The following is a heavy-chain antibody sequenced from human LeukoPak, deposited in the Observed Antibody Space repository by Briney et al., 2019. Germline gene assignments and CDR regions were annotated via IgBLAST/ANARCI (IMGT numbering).Heavy chain of an antibody. CDR3: ASRGYSYGFRDY. CDR2: INHSGST. D-gene: IGHD5-18*01. Sequence: PSETLSLTCTVSSGSISTSNYYWSWIRQPPGKGLEWIGEINHSGSTNYNPSLKSRVTISVDTSKNQFSLKLSSVTAADTAVYYCASRGYSYGFRDYWGQGTLVTVSS. J-gene: IGHJ4*02. CDR1: SGSISTSNYY. V-gene: IGHV4-39*07.